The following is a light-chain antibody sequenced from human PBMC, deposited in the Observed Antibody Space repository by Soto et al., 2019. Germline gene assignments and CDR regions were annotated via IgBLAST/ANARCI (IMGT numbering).Light chain of an antibody. CDR2: KAS. CDR3: QQYSDNWT. V-gene: IGKV1-5*03. J-gene: IGKJ1*01. Sequence: DIQMTQSPSPLSASVGDRVTITCRASQSISSWLAWYQQKPGTAPNLLIYKASTLQSGVPSRFSGSGSGTEFTLTISSLQPDDSATYYCQQYSDNWTFGQGTKVEIK. CDR1: QSISSW.